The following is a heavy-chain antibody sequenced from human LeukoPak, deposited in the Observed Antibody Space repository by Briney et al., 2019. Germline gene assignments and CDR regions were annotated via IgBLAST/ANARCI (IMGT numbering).Heavy chain of an antibody. CDR2: ISAYNGNT. V-gene: IGHV1-18*01. J-gene: IGHJ4*02. CDR3: ARGGYCTNGVCYDLGY. Sequence: GASVTVSFKASGYTFTSYGISWVRQAPGQGLEWMGWISAYNGNTNYAQKLQGRVTMTTDTSTSTAYMELRSLRSDDTAVYYCARGGYCTNGVCYDLGYWGQGTLVTVSS. CDR1: GYTFTSYG. D-gene: IGHD2-8*01.